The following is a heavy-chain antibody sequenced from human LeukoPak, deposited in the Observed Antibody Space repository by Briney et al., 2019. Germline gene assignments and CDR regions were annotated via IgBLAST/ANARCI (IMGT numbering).Heavy chain of an antibody. CDR2: LSGSGVST. Sequence: GGSLRLSCAAPGFTFSSYAMSWVRQAPGKGLEWVSTLSGSGVSTYYGDSVKGRFTISRDNSKNTLSLQMNRLRAEDAAVYYCSKSYSSGWYFGNGMDVWGQGTTVIVSS. CDR3: SKSYSSGWYFGNGMDV. CDR1: GFTFSSYA. V-gene: IGHV3-23*01. J-gene: IGHJ6*02. D-gene: IGHD6-19*01.